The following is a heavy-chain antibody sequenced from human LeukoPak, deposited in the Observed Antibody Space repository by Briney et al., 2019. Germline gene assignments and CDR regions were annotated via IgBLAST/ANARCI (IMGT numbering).Heavy chain of an antibody. Sequence: GGSLRLSCAASGFTFSTYGMSWVRQAPGKGLEWVSAISGSGGTTYYADSVKGRFTISRDNAKNSLYLQMNSLRAEDTAVYYCARDISLASGTTVTTRYFDYWGQGTLVTVSS. V-gene: IGHV3-23*01. CDR2: ISGSGGTT. CDR1: GFTFSTYG. CDR3: ARDISLASGTTVTTRYFDY. D-gene: IGHD4-17*01. J-gene: IGHJ4*02.